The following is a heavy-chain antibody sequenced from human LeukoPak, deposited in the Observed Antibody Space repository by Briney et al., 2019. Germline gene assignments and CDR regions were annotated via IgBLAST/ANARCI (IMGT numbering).Heavy chain of an antibody. D-gene: IGHD2-2*01. CDR2: IYPGDSDT. J-gene: IGHJ5*02. V-gene: IGHV5-51*01. CDR1: GYSFTSYW. Sequence: GESLQISCKGSGYSFTSYWIGWVRQMPGKGLEWMGIIYPGDSDTRYSPSFQGQVTISADKSISTAYLQWSSLKASDTAMYYCARHRKGYCSSTSCYADRYNWFDPWGQGTLVTVSS. CDR3: ARHRKGYCSSTSCYADRYNWFDP.